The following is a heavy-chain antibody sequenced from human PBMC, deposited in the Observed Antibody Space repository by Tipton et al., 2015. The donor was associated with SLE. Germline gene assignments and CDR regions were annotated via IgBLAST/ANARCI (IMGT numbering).Heavy chain of an antibody. J-gene: IGHJ3*02. CDR2: IYTSGST. Sequence: TLSLTCTVSGGSISSGSYYWSWIRQPAGKGLEWIGRIYTSGSTNYNPSLKSRVTISVDTSKNQFSLKLSSVTAADTAVYYCARQTTVTYDAFDIWGQGTMVTVSS. CDR3: ARQTTVTYDAFDI. D-gene: IGHD4-17*01. V-gene: IGHV4-61*02. CDR1: GGSISSGSYY.